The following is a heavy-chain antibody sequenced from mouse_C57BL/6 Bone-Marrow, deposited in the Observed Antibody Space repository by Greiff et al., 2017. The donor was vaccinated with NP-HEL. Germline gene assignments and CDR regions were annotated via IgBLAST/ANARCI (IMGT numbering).Heavy chain of an antibody. J-gene: IGHJ3*01. CDR1: GYAFSSYW. D-gene: IGHD2-2*01. Sequence: VQLQQSGAELVKPGASVKISCKASGYAFSSYWMNWVKQRPGKGLEWIGQIYPGDGDTTSNGKFKGKATLTADKSSSTAYMQLSSLTSEDSAVYFCAKSLMVTTAWFAYWGQGTLVTVSA. CDR2: IYPGDGDT. CDR3: AKSLMVTTAWFAY. V-gene: IGHV1-80*01.